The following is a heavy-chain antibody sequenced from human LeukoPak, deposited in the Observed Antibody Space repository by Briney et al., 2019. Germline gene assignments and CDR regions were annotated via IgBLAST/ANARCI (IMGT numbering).Heavy chain of an antibody. CDR3: AKDLWELRGYYFDY. J-gene: IGHJ4*02. CDR2: ISGSGGST. D-gene: IGHD1-26*01. Sequence: PGGSLRLSCAASGFTFSSYATSWVRQAPGKGLEWVSAISGSGGSTYYADSVKGRFTISRDNSKNTLYLQMNSLRAEDTAVYYCAKDLWELRGYYFDYWGQGTLVTVSS. V-gene: IGHV3-23*01. CDR1: GFTFSSYA.